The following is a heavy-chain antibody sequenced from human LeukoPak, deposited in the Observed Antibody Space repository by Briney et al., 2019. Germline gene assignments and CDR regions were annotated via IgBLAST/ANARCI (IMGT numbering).Heavy chain of an antibody. D-gene: IGHD2-2*01. CDR2: ASHSGST. CDR1: GGSFSGYY. Sequence: SETLSLTRAVYGGSFSGYYWSWIRQPPGKGLECIGEASHSGSTNYNPSLKSRVTISVDPSKNQFSLKLSSVTAADTAVYYCARGRPYCSSTSCHPEWFDPWGQGTLVTVSS. V-gene: IGHV4-34*01. CDR3: ARGRPYCSSTSCHPEWFDP. J-gene: IGHJ5*02.